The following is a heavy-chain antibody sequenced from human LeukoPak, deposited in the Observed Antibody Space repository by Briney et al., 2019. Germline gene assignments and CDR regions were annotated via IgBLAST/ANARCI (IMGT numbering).Heavy chain of an antibody. CDR2: ISSSASII. V-gene: IGHV3-48*03. CDR3: ARVDGMIGALDI. D-gene: IGHD3-22*01. Sequence: GGSLRLSCAASVFTFSSYEMNWVRQAPGKGLEWVSYISSSASIIYYADSVKGRFTISRDNAKNSLYLQMNSLRAEDTAVYYCARVDGMIGALDIWGQGTMVTVSS. J-gene: IGHJ3*02. CDR1: VFTFSSYE.